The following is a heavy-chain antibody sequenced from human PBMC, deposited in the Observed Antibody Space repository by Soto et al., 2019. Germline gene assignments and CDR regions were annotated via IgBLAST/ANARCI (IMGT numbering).Heavy chain of an antibody. CDR3: ATYISDGGGRGY. Sequence: QVQLQESGPGLVKPSETLSLTCTVSGASITRNHWNWIRQPPGKGLEWIGEYSGRINYNPSLKSRVTISVDTSKNQLSLKLTPVTAADPAVYFCATYISDGGGRGYWGQGTLVTVSS. J-gene: IGHJ4*02. V-gene: IGHV4-59*08. D-gene: IGHD6-19*01. CDR1: GASITRNH. CDR2: EYSGRI.